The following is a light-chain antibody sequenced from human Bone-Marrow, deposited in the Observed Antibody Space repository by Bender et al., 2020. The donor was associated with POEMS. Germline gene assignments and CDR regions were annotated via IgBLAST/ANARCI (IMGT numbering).Light chain of an antibody. J-gene: IGLJ1*01. Sequence: SYELTQPPSVSVSPGQTATITCSGDALAKKFAFWYQQKSGQAPVLVIYEDNKRPSAIPERFSGSSSGPVATLTISGAQGEDEADYYCYSADGVFGTGTKFTVL. CDR2: EDN. CDR1: ALAKKF. V-gene: IGLV3-10*01. CDR3: YSADGV.